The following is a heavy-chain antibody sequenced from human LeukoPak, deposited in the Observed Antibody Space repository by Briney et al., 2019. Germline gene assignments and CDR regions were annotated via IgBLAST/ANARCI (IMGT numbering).Heavy chain of an antibody. CDR3: ARSSAGPRLLWFGELPPHYYYGMDV. V-gene: IGHV1-69*13. D-gene: IGHD3-10*01. Sequence: GASVNVSCKASGGTFSSYAISWVRQAPGQGLEWMGGIIPIFGTANYAQKFQGRVTITADESTSTAYMELSSLRSEDTAVYYCARSSAGPRLLWFGELPPHYYYGMDVWGQGTTVTVSS. CDR2: IIPIFGTA. CDR1: GGTFSSYA. J-gene: IGHJ6*02.